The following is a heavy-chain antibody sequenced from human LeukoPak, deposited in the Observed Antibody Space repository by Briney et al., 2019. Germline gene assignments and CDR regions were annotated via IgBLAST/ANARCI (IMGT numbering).Heavy chain of an antibody. CDR3: AREAAVANVAGRFDP. CDR1: GYNFTNYW. CDR2: IYPGDSDT. D-gene: IGHD6-19*01. J-gene: IGHJ5*02. V-gene: IGHV5-51*01. Sequence: GESLKISCKGSGYNFTNYWIGWVRQMPGKGLEWMGIIYPGDSDTRYSPSFQGQVTISADKSISTAYLQWSSLKASDTAMYYCAREAAVANVAGRFDPWGQGTLVTVSS.